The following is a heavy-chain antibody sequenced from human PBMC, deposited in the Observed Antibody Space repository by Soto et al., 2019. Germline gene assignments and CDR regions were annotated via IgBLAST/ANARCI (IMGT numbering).Heavy chain of an antibody. Sequence: SETLSLTCTVSGGSISSYYWSWIRQPPGKGLEWIGYIYYSGSTNYNPSLKSRVTISVDTSKNQFSLKLSSVTAADTAVYYCARDSGGDYGSQGGFDPWGQGTLVTVSS. J-gene: IGHJ5*02. CDR2: IYYSGST. CDR1: GGSISSYY. D-gene: IGHD4-17*01. CDR3: ARDSGGDYGSQGGFDP. V-gene: IGHV4-59*01.